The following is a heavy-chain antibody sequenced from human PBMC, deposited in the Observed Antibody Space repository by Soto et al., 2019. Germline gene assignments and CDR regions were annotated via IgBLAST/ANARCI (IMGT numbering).Heavy chain of an antibody. V-gene: IGHV3-23*01. CDR1: GFTFSSYA. Sequence: GGSLRLSCAASGFTFSSYAMSWVRQAPGKGLEWVSAISGSGGSTYYADSVKVRFTISRDNSKNTLYLQMNSLRAEDTAVYYCAARGYSYGTATFDYWGQGTLVTVSS. D-gene: IGHD5-18*01. J-gene: IGHJ4*02. CDR3: AARGYSYGTATFDY. CDR2: ISGSGGST.